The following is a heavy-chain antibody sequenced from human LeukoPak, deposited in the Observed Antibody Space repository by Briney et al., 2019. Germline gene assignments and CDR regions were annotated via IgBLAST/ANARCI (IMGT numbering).Heavy chain of an antibody. CDR2: IRSKANSYAT. D-gene: IGHD3-3*01. V-gene: IGHV3-73*01. Sequence: PGGSLKLSCAASGFTFSGSAMHWVREASGKGLEWVGRIRSKANSYATAYAASVKGRFTISRDDSKNTAYLQMNGLKTEDTAVYYCTRVSGVGAPLFFGVPPWGQGTLVTVSS. CDR3: TRVSGVGAPLFFGVPP. J-gene: IGHJ5*02. CDR1: GFTFSGSA.